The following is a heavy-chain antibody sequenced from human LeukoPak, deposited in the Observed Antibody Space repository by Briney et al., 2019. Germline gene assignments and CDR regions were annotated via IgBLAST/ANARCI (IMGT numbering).Heavy chain of an antibody. CDR2: ILTSGST. D-gene: IGHD1-26*01. J-gene: IGHJ4*02. CDR1: GFTFSSYA. V-gene: IGHV4-4*09. Sequence: GSLRLSCAASGFTFSSYAMSWVRQAPGKGLEWIGYILTSGSTNYNPSLKSRLTISVDTSKNQFTLKVNSVTAADTAVYYCARVRVSGSYLYYFDSWGQGNLVTVSS. CDR3: ARVRVSGSYLYYFDS.